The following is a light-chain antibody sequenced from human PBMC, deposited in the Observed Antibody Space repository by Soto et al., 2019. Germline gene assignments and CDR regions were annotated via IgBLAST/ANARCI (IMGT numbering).Light chain of an antibody. J-gene: IGKJ1*01. CDR3: QQYGRSTWT. V-gene: IGKV3-20*01. Sequence: GLTQSAGTLSLYPGERATLSCRASQSVSSDYLAWYQQKPGQAPRVLIYGASSRATGIPDRFSGSGSGTDFTLTIRRLEPEDFAVYYCQQYGRSTWTFGQGTKVDI. CDR2: GAS. CDR1: QSVSSDY.